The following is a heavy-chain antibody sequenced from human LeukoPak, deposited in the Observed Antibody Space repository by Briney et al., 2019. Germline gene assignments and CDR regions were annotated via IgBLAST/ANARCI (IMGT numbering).Heavy chain of an antibody. CDR3: ARQVAAAGSSDYYYGMDV. Sequence: GASVKVSCKASGYTFTGYYMHWVRQAPGQGLEWMGIINPSGGSTSYAQKFQGRVTMTRDTSTSTVYMELSSLRSEDTAVYYCARQVAAAGSSDYYYGMDVWGQGTTVTVSS. CDR1: GYTFTGYY. J-gene: IGHJ6*02. D-gene: IGHD6-13*01. V-gene: IGHV1-46*01. CDR2: INPSGGST.